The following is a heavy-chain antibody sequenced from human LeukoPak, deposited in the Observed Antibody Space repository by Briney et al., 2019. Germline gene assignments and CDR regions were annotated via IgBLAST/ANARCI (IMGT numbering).Heavy chain of an antibody. J-gene: IGHJ4*02. CDR2: INPNSGGT. D-gene: IGHD2-15*01. Sequence: VASVKVSCKASGYTFTGYYMHWVRQAPGQGLEWMGWINPNSGGTNYAQKFQGRVTMTRDTSICTAYMELSRLRSDDTAVYYCARERTLTSCYDYWGQGTLVTVSS. V-gene: IGHV1-2*02. CDR1: GYTFTGYY. CDR3: ARERTLTSCYDY.